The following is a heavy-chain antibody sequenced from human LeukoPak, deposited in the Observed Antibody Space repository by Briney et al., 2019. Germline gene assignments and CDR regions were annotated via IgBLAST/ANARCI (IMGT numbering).Heavy chain of an antibody. D-gene: IGHD3-10*01. V-gene: IGHV1-24*01. CDR2: FDPEDGET. J-gene: IGHJ4*02. CDR3: ATEGKMVRGLYTDY. CDR1: GYTLTELS. Sequence: GASVKVSCKVSGYTLTELSMHWMRQAPGTGLEWMGRFDPEDGETIYAQKFQGRVTMTADTSADTAYMELSSLRSEDTAVYYCATEGKMVRGLYTDYWGQGTLVTVSS.